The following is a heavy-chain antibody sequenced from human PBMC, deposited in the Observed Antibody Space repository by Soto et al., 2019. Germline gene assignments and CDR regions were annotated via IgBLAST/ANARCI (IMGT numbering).Heavy chain of an antibody. D-gene: IGHD3-10*01. CDR1: GGSISSSNW. CDR3: ARVMVWKNNWFDP. J-gene: IGHJ5*02. V-gene: IGHV4-4*02. CDR2: IYHSGSP. Sequence: PSETLSLTCAVSGGSISSSNWWSSVRQPPGKGLEWIGEIYHSGSPNYNPSLKSRVTISVDTSKNQFSLKLSSVTAADTAVYYCARVMVWKNNWFDPWGQGTLVTVSS.